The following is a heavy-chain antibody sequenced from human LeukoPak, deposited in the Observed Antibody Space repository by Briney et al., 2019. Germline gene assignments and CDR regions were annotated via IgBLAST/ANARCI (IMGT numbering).Heavy chain of an antibody. V-gene: IGHV3-30-3*01. CDR2: ISYDGSNK. J-gene: IGHJ6*03. Sequence: GGSLRLSCAASGFTFSSYAMHWVRQAPGKGLEWVAVISYDGSNKYYADSVKGRFTISRDNSKNTLYLQMNSLRAEDTAVYYCASGVRNTIPYYMDVWGKGTTVTVSS. CDR1: GFTFSSYA. CDR3: ASGVRNTIPYYMDV. D-gene: IGHD3-10*01.